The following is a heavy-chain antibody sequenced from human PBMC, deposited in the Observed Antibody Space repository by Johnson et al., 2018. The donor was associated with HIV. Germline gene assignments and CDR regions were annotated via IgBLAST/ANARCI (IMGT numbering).Heavy chain of an antibody. D-gene: IGHD4-11*01. CDR1: GFTFSRYW. CDR2: IKQDGSEK. CDR3: ARAGYSNYDRAFDI. J-gene: IGHJ3*02. Sequence: VQLVESGGGVVQPGRSLRLSCAASGFTFSRYWMSWVRQAPGKGLEWVANIKQDGSEKYYVDSVKGRFSISRDNAKNSLYLQMNSLRAEDTALYYCARAGYSNYDRAFDIWGQGTMVTVSS. V-gene: IGHV3-7*01.